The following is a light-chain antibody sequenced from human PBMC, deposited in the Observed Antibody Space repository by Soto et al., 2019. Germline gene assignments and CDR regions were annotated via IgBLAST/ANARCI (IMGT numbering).Light chain of an antibody. CDR1: SSHVGGYNY. CDR3: SSYTSSNTVV. Sequence: HSALTQPASVSGSPGQSITISCTGTSSHVGGYNYVSWYQHHPGKAPKLMIYEVSNRPSGISNRFSGSKSGNTASLTISGLQAEDEADYSCSSYTSSNTVVFGGGTKLTVL. J-gene: IGLJ2*01. V-gene: IGLV2-14*01. CDR2: EVS.